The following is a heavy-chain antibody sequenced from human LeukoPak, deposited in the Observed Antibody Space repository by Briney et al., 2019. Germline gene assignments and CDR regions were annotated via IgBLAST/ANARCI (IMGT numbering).Heavy chain of an antibody. CDR3: ARGQDYYDSSGYYYQFISRYYYYYYMDV. CDR1: GFTFSSYS. CDR2: ISSSSSYI. Sequence: GGSLRLSCAASGFTFSSYSMNWVRQAPGKGLEWVSSISSSSSYIYYADSVKGRFTISRDNAKNSLYLQMNSLRAEDTAVYYCARGQDYYDSSGYYYQFISRYYYYYYMDVWGKGTTVTVSS. J-gene: IGHJ6*03. V-gene: IGHV3-21*01. D-gene: IGHD3-22*01.